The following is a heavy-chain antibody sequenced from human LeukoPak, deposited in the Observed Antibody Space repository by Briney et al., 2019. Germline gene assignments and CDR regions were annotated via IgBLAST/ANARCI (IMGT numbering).Heavy chain of an antibody. V-gene: IGHV4-4*02. CDR3: ASERGYSSSWYAH. D-gene: IGHD6-13*01. CDR2: IYHSGST. J-gene: IGHJ4*02. Sequence: SGTLSLTCAVSGVSISSSNWWSWVRQPPGKGLEWIGEIYHSGSTNYNPSLKSRVTISVDKSKNQFSLKLSSVTAADTAVYYCASERGYSSSWYAHWGQGTLVTVSS. CDR1: GVSISSSNW.